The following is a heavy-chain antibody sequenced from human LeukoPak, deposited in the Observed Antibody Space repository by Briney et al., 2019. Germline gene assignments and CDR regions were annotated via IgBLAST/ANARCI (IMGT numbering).Heavy chain of an antibody. V-gene: IGHV4-34*01. CDR1: GGSFSGYY. CDR2: INHSGST. D-gene: IGHD3-3*01. J-gene: IGHJ6*03. Sequence: KSSETLSLTCAVYGGSFSGYYWSWIRQPPGKGLEWIGEINHSGSTNYNPSLKSRVTISVDTSKNQFSLKLSSVTAADTAVYYCARGLYDFWSGYAYYMDVWGKGTTVTISS. CDR3: ARGLYDFWSGYAYYMDV.